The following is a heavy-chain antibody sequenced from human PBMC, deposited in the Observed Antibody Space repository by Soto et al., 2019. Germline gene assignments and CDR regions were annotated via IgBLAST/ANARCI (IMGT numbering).Heavy chain of an antibody. CDR3: AVDIGSEVAAAGQGYYYYYGMDV. V-gene: IGHV1-3*01. J-gene: IGHJ6*02. CDR2: INAGNGNT. Sequence: GESLKISCKASGYTFTSYAMHWVRQAPGQRLEWMGWINAGNGNTKYSQKFQGRVTITRDTSASTAYMELSSLRSEDTAVYYCAVDIGSEVAAAGQGYYYYYGMDVWGQGTTVTVSS. D-gene: IGHD6-13*01. CDR1: GYTFTSYA.